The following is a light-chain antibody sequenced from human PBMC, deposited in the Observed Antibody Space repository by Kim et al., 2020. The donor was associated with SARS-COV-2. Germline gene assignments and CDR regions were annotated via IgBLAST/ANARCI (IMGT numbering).Light chain of an antibody. CDR2: EVS. Sequence: QSALTQPPSVSGSPGQSVTISCTGTSSDVGSYNRVSWFQQSPGTAPKVMIYEVSNRPSGVPDRFSGSKSGNTASLTISGLQAEDEADYYCSSYTGTRVLFGGGTQLTVL. CDR1: SSDVGSYNR. V-gene: IGLV2-18*02. J-gene: IGLJ2*01. CDR3: SSYTGTRVL.